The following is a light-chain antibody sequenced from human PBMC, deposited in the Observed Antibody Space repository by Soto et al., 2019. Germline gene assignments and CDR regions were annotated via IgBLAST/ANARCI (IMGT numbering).Light chain of an antibody. CDR2: GAS. V-gene: IGKV3-15*01. J-gene: IGKJ1*01. CDR3: QQYDNWPRT. CDR1: QSVSSSY. Sequence: EVVLSHSPGTLSLSPGERATLSCRASQSVSSSYLACYQQKPGQVPRLLIYGASTRATGIPARFSGSGSGTEFTLTISSLQPEDFAVYYCQQYDNWPRTFGQGTKVDIK.